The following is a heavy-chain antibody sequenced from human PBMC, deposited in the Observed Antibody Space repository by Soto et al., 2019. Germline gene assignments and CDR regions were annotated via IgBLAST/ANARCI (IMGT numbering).Heavy chain of an antibody. CDR3: EKDRWSGSSREGMDV. V-gene: IGHV3-30*18. J-gene: IGHJ6*02. Sequence: QVQLVESGGGVVQPGRSLRLSCAASGFTFSSYGMHWVRQAPGKGLEWVAVISYDGSNKYYADSVKGRFTISRDNSKNTLYLQMNSLRAEDTAVYYCEKDRWSGSSREGMDVWGQGTTVTVSS. D-gene: IGHD1-26*01. CDR1: GFTFSSYG. CDR2: ISYDGSNK.